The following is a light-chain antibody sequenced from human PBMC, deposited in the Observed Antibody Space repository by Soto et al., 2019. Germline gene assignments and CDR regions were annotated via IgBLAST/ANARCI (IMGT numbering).Light chain of an antibody. CDR3: CSYAGSYTLV. V-gene: IGLV2-11*01. CDR1: SSDVGGYNY. Sequence: QSALTQPRSVSGSPGQSVTISCTGTSSDVGGYNYVSWYQQHPGKAPKLMMSDVSKRPSGVPDRFSGSKSGNTASLTISGLQAEDEADYYCCSYAGSYTLVFGGGTELTV. J-gene: IGLJ2*01. CDR2: DVS.